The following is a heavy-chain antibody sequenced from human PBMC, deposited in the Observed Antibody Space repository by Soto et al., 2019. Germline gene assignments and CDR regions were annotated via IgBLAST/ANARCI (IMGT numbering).Heavy chain of an antibody. J-gene: IGHJ3*02. V-gene: IGHV3-23*01. D-gene: IGHD2-21*01. CDR3: AKDEVEMATITCAFDI. CDR2: ISGSGGST. Sequence: QPGVSLRLSWAASGFTFSSYAMSWVRQAPGKGLEWVSAISGSGGSTYYADSVKGRFTISRDNSKNTLYLQMNSLRAEDTAVYYCAKDEVEMATITCAFDIWGKGTMVTVSS. CDR1: GFTFSSYA.